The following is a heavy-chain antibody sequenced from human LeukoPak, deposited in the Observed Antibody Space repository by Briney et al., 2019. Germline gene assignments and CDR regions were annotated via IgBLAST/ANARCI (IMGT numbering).Heavy chain of an antibody. CDR3: ARVLPDTYYNFWPGYRVRGYNWFAP. CDR1: GGSFSGYY. Sequence: SETLSLTCAVYGGSFSGYYWSWIRQPPGKGLEWIGEINHSGSTNYNPSLKSRVTISVDTSKNQFSLKLSSVTAADTAVYYCARVLPDTYYNFWPGYRVRGYNWFAPGAQEPWVTVP. D-gene: IGHD3-3*01. CDR2: INHSGST. J-gene: IGHJ5*02. V-gene: IGHV4-34*01.